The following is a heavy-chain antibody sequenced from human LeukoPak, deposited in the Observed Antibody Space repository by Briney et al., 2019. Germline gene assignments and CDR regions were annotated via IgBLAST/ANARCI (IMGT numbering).Heavy chain of an antibody. Sequence: SQTLSLTCTVSGGSIRSGSYYWSWIRQPAGKGLEWIGRIYTSGSTNYNPSLKSRVTISVDTSKNQFSLKLSSVTAADTAVYYCAREYYYDSSGSPGVDYWGQGTLVTVSS. CDR3: AREYYYDSSGSPGVDY. CDR2: IYTSGST. J-gene: IGHJ4*02. D-gene: IGHD3-22*01. V-gene: IGHV4-61*02. CDR1: GGSIRSGSYY.